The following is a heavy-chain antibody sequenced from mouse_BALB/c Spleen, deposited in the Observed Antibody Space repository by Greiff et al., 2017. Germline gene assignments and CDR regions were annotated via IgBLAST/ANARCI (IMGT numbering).Heavy chain of an antibody. CDR3: TRDYGSSSHYYAMDY. CDR2: ISSGGSYT. CDR1: GFTFSSYT. V-gene: IGHV5-6-4*01. Sequence: EVQGVESGGGLVKPGGSLKLSCAASGFTFSSYTMSWVRQTPEKRLEWVATISSGGSYTYYPDSVKGRFTISRDNAKNTLYLQMSSLKSEDTAMYYCTRDYGSSSHYYAMDYWGQGTSVTVSS. J-gene: IGHJ4*01. D-gene: IGHD1-1*01.